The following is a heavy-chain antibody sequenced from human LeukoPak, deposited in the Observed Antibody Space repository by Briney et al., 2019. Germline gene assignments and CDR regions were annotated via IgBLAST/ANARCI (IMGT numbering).Heavy chain of an antibody. D-gene: IGHD6-19*01. CDR2: ISAYNGNT. V-gene: IGHV1-18*01. CDR1: GYTFTNYG. Sequence: ASVKVSCKASGYTFTNYGISWVRQAPGQGLEWMGWISAYNGNTNYAQELQGRVTMTTDTSTSTAYPELRSLRSDDTAVYYCARGGGLVPGTWFDPWGQGTLVTVSS. J-gene: IGHJ5*02. CDR3: ARGGGLVPGTWFDP.